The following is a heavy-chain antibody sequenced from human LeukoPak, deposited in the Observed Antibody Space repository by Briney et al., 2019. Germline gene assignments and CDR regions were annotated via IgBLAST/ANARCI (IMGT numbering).Heavy chain of an antibody. CDR1: GYTFTGYY. V-gene: IGHV1-2*02. CDR3: AREWSGVRSWYIYYYYGMDV. D-gene: IGHD6-13*01. J-gene: IGHJ6*02. CDR2: INPNSGGT. Sequence: ASVKVSCKASGYTFTGYYMHWVRQAPGQGLEWMGWINPNSGGTNYAQKFQGRVTMTRDTSISTAYMELSRLRSDDTAVYYCAREWSGVRSWYIYYYYGMDVWGQGTTVTVSS.